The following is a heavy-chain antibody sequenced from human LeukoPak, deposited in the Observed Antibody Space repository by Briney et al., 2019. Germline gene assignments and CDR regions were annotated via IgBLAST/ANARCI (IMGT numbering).Heavy chain of an antibody. CDR3: ARVGYFGSGSYYRDYFEY. Sequence: PSKTLSLTCTVSGVSISSYYWTWIRQPPGKGLEWIGFISNSAITDYNPSLKSRVTISRDTSKNHLSLKLNSVTAVDTAVYYCARVGYFGSGSYYRDYFEYWGQGTLVTVSS. CDR2: ISNSAIT. D-gene: IGHD3-10*01. CDR1: GVSISSYY. V-gene: IGHV4-59*01. J-gene: IGHJ4*02.